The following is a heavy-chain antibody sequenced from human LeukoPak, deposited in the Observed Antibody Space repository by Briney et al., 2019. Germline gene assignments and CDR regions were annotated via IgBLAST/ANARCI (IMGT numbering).Heavy chain of an antibody. CDR3: ARGLAARPSWFDP. J-gene: IGHJ5*02. CDR1: GFTFSSYA. Sequence: GSLRLSCAASGFTFSSYAMSWVRQPPGKGLEWIGEINHSGSTNYNPSLKSRVTISVDTSKNQFSLKLSSVTAADTAVYYCARGLAARPSWFDPWGQGTLVTVSS. V-gene: IGHV4-34*01. D-gene: IGHD6-6*01. CDR2: INHSGST.